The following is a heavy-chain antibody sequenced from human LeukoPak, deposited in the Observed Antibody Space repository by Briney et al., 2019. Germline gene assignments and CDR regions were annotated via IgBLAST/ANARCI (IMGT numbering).Heavy chain of an antibody. V-gene: IGHV1-18*04. CDR2: ISVYNVNT. D-gene: IGHD5-24*01. CDR3: ARDRDGYNGGDY. Sequence: ASVKVSCKTSGYTVIPYYIHWLRQAPGHGLEWMGWISVYNVNTNYAQKLQGRVTMTTETSTSTAYMELRSLRSDDTAVYYCARDRDGYNGGDYWGEGTLVTVSS. CDR1: GYTVIPYY. J-gene: IGHJ4*02.